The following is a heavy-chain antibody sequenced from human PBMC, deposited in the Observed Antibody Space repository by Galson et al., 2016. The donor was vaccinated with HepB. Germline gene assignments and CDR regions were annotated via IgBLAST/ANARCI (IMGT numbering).Heavy chain of an antibody. D-gene: IGHD6-19*01. CDR1: GYTFTGYF. J-gene: IGHJ3*02. V-gene: IGHV1-2*04. CDR3: ARLQEGSGWAFDI. CDR2: INSNSGGT. Sequence: SVKVSCKASGYTFTGYFIHWVRQAPGQGLEWMGWINSNSGGTNYAQKLQGWVTMTRDTSISTAYMELNRLKSDHTAVYYCARLQEGSGWAFDIWGQGTMVTVSS.